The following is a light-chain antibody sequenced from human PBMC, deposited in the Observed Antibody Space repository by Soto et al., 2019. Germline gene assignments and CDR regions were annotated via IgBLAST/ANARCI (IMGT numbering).Light chain of an antibody. CDR2: LNSDGSH. J-gene: IGLJ2*01. Sequence: QTVVTQSPSASASLGASVKLTCTLSSGHSSYAIAWHQQQPEKGPRYLMKLNSDGSHSKGDGIPDRFSGSSSGAERYLTISSLQSEDEADYYCQTWGTGNQVFGGGIQLTVL. CDR3: QTWGTGNQV. CDR1: SGHSSYA. V-gene: IGLV4-69*01.